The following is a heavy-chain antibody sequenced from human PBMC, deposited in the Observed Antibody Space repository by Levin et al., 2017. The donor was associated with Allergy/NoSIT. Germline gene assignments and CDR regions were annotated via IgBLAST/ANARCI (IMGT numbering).Heavy chain of an antibody. V-gene: IGHV2-5*02. J-gene: IGHJ4*02. CDR2: IYWDDDK. CDR1: GFSLSTSGVG. D-gene: IGHD6-6*01. Sequence: GSGPTLVKPTQTLTLTCTFSGFSLSTSGVGVGWIRQPPGKALEWLALIYWDDDKRYSPSLKSRLTITKDTSKNQVVLTMTNMDPVDTATYYCARAEYSSSSDYFDYWGQGTLVTVSS. CDR3: ARAEYSSSSDYFDY.